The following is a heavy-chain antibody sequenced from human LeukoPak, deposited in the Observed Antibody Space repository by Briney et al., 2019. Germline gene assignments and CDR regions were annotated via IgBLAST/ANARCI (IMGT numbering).Heavy chain of an antibody. V-gene: IGHV4-39*01. D-gene: IGHD2-21*01. CDR3: ARTYCGGDCYSMLGPNDAFDI. J-gene: IGHJ3*02. Sequence: SETLSLTCTVSGGSISSSSYYWGWIRQPPGKGLEWIGSIYYSGSTYYNPSLKSRVTISVDTSKNQFSLKLSSVTATDTAVYYCARTYCGGDCYSMLGPNDAFDIWGQGTMVTVSS. CDR2: IYYSGST. CDR1: GGSISSSSYY.